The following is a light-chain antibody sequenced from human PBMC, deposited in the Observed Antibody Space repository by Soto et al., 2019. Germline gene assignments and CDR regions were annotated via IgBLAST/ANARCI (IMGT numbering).Light chain of an antibody. CDR1: QSVSSSY. V-gene: IGKV3-20*01. CDR3: QQYGSSPQT. CDR2: DAT. J-gene: IGKJ4*01. Sequence: EIVLTQSPGTLSLSPGERATLSCRASQSVSSSYLAWYQQKPGQAPRLLIYDATSRATGIPDRFSGSGSRTDFTLTISRLEPEDFAVYYCQQYGSSPQTFGGGTKVEIK.